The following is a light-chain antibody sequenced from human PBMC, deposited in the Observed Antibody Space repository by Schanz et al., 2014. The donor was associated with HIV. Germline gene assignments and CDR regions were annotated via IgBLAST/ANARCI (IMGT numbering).Light chain of an antibody. J-gene: IGKJ1*01. V-gene: IGKV3-20*01. CDR3: QQYGSSPWT. Sequence: EIVLTQSPATLSVSPGERATLSCRASQSVRNNLAWYQQKPGQAPRILIYGAYNRATGIPDRFSGSGSGTDFTLTISSLEPEDYAVYYCQQYGSSPWTFGQGTRVDVK. CDR1: QSVRNN. CDR2: GAY.